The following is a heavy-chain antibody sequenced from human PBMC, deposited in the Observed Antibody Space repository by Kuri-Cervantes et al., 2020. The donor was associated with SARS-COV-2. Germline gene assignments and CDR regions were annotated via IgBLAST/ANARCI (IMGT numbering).Heavy chain of an antibody. Sequence: GESLKISCAASGFTFSNAWMSWVRQAPGKGLEWVSYISSSGSTIYYADSVKGRFTISRDNAKNSLYLQMNTLRAEDTAVYYCAKVQQLGSSWYWFDPWGQGTLVTVSS. J-gene: IGHJ5*02. CDR1: GFTFSNAW. D-gene: IGHD6-13*01. CDR2: ISSSGSTI. V-gene: IGHV3-11*04. CDR3: AKVQQLGSSWYWFDP.